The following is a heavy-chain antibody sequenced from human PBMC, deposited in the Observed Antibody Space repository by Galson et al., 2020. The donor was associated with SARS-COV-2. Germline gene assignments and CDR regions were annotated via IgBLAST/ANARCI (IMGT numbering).Heavy chain of an antibody. J-gene: IGHJ3*02. CDR1: GDSVSSNIAD. CDR3: IRRTDGDLKAFDI. CDR2: AYYRSKWYV. D-gene: IGHD7-27*01. V-gene: IGHV6-1*01. Sequence: SQTLSLTCAISGDSVSSNIADWNWIRQSPSRGLEWLGRAYYRSKWYVDYAVSVKSRMTVSPDTSKNQFSMTLNSVTPEDTAVYYCIRRTDGDLKAFDIWGQGTRVTVSS.